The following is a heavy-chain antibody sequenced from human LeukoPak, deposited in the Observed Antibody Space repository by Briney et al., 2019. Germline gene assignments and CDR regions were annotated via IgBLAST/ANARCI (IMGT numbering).Heavy chain of an antibody. J-gene: IGHJ4*02. CDR3: ARDKWPDTFFDY. V-gene: IGHV6-1*01. Sequence: SQTLSLTCDVSGDSVSRSSAAWTWIRQSPSRGLEWLGRTYYRSKWYYDYAESVQGRITINPDTSKNQVSLQLKSVTTEDTAVYYCARDKWPDTFFDYWGQGILVTVSS. CDR1: GDSVSRSSAA. CDR2: TYYRSKWYY. D-gene: IGHD5-12*01.